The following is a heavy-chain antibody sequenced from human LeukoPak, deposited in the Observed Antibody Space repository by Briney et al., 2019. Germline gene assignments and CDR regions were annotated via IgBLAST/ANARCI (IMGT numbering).Heavy chain of an antibody. V-gene: IGHV4-31*03. CDR1: GGSISSGGYY. D-gene: IGHD6-13*01. J-gene: IGHJ4*02. CDR3: ARAELVLGVDY. CDR2: IYYSGST. Sequence: PSETLSLTCTVSGGSISSGGYYWSWIRQHPGKGLEWIGYIYYSGSTYYNPSLKSRVTISVDTSKNQFSLKLSSVTAADTAVYYCARAELVLGVDYWGQGTLVTVSS.